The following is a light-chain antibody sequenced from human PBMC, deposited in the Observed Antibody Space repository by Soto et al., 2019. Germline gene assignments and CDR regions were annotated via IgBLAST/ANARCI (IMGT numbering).Light chain of an antibody. V-gene: IGKV1-5*03. CDR1: QSISSW. CDR3: QQDHSYSWT. CDR2: KAS. Sequence: DIQMTQSPSTLSASVGDRVTITCRASQSISSWLAWYQQKPGKAPKLLIYKASSLESGVPSRFSGSGSGTEFTLTISGLQPDDFATYYCQQDHSYSWTFGQGTKVEIK. J-gene: IGKJ1*01.